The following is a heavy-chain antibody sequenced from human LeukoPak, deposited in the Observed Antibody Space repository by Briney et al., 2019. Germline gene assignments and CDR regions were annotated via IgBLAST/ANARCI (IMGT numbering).Heavy chain of an antibody. V-gene: IGHV3-66*01. CDR1: GFTVSSNY. D-gene: IGHD5-18*01. Sequence: GGSLRLSCAASGFTVSSNYMSWVRQAPGKGLEWVSVIYSGGSTYYADSVKGRFTISRDNPKNTLYLQMNSLRAEDTAVYYCARDGIQLWSFDYWGQGTLVTVSS. CDR3: ARDGIQLWSFDY. J-gene: IGHJ4*02. CDR2: IYSGGST.